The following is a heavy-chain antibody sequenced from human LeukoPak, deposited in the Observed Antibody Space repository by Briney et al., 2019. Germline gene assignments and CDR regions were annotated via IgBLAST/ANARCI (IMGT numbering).Heavy chain of an antibody. CDR2: IYSGGST. V-gene: IGHV3-53*01. D-gene: IGHD3-10*02. CDR3: ARGGVRGVKLDY. CDR1: GFTFSNAW. Sequence: GGSLRLSCAASGFTFSNAWMSWVRQAPGKGLEWVSVIYSGGSTYYADSVKGRFTISRDNSKNTLYLQMNSLRAEDTAVYYCARGGVRGVKLDYWGQGTLVTVSS. J-gene: IGHJ4*02.